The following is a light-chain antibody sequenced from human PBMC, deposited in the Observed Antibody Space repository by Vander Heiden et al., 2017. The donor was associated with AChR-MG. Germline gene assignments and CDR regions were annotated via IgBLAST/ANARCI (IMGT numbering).Light chain of an antibody. J-gene: IGKJ1*01. CDR3: QQYDKWPPGT. CDR2: GAS. Sequence: EILMTQSPATLSVSPGERATLSCRASQSVSSNLAWYQQKPGQAPRLLIYGASTGATGIPARFSGSGSGTEFTLTISSLQSEDFAVYYCQQYDKWPPGTFGPRTKVEIK. V-gene: IGKV3-15*01. CDR1: QSVSSN.